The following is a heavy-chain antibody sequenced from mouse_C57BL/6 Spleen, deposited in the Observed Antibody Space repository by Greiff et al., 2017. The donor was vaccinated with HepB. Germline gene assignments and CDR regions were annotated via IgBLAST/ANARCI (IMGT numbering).Heavy chain of an antibody. J-gene: IGHJ2*01. CDR1: GYSITSGYY. V-gene: IGHV3-6*01. D-gene: IGHD4-1*01. Sequence: VQLQQSGPGLVKPSQSLSLTCSVTGYSITSGYYWNWIRQFPGNKLEWMGYISYDGSNNYNPSLKNRISITRDTSKNQFFLKLNSVTTEDTATYYCARTGKGPYYFDYWGQGTTRTVSS. CDR2: ISYDGSN. CDR3: ARTGKGPYYFDY.